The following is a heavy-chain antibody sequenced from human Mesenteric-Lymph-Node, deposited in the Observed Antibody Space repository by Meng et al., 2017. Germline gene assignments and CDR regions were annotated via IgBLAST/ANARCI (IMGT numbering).Heavy chain of an antibody. CDR2: IYYSGST. V-gene: IGHV4-31*11. D-gene: IGHD6-19*01. CDR1: GGSISSGGYY. J-gene: IGHJ4*02. Sequence: QGQLPQSGAGLFKPSETLSLTCAVSGGSISSGGYYWSWIRQHPGKGLEWFGHIYYSGSTFYNPSLKRRVIISIDTSKNQFSLNLRSVTAADTAVYYCARVSSGWDYFDYWGQGTPVTVSS. CDR3: ARVSSGWDYFDY.